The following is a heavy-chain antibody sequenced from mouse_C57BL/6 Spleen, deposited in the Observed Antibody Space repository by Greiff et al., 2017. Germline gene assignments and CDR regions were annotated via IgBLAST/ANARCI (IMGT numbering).Heavy chain of an antibody. CDR3: ARSAHGSSYGAMDY. CDR1: GYTFTSYW. V-gene: IGHV1-64*01. Sequence: VQLQQSGAELVKPGASVKLSCKASGYTFTSYWMHWVKQRPGQGLEWIGMIHPNSGSTNYNEKFKSKATLTVDKSSSTAYMQLSSLTSEDSAVYYCARSAHGSSYGAMDYWGQGTSVTVSS. J-gene: IGHJ4*01. D-gene: IGHD1-1*01. CDR2: IHPNSGST.